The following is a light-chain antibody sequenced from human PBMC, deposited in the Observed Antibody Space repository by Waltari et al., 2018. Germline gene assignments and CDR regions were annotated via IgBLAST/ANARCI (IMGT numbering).Light chain of an antibody. CDR3: CSYAGRGTYV. CDR1: TSDVGSYEL. V-gene: IGLV2-23*02. J-gene: IGLJ1*01. Sequence: QSALTQPASVSGPPGQSITISCSGTTSDVGSYELVSWYQQHPGEAPKLLICEVFKRPPDTSSRFSGAKSGSTASLTISGLQPEDEADYYCCSYAGRGTYVFGSGTKVTVL. CDR2: EVF.